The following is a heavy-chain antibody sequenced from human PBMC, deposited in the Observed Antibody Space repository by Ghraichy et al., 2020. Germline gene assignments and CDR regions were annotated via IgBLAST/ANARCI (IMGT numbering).Heavy chain of an antibody. Sequence: SETLSLTCAVYGGSFSGYYWSWIRQPPGKGLEWIGEINHSGSTNYNPSLKSRVTISVDTSKNQFSLKLSSVTAADTAVYYCARGIDCSSTSCYRRNYYYDMDVWGQGTTVTVSS. CDR1: GGSFSGYY. CDR2: INHSGST. V-gene: IGHV4-34*01. CDR3: ARGIDCSSTSCYRRNYYYDMDV. J-gene: IGHJ6*02. D-gene: IGHD2-2*02.